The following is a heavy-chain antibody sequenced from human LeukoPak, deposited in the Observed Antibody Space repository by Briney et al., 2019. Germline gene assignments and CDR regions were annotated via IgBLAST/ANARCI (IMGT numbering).Heavy chain of an antibody. J-gene: IGHJ3*02. D-gene: IGHD3-22*01. CDR2: IYPDDSET. Sequence: GGSLRLSCAASGYRFTTDYIGWVRQMPGKGLEWMGIIYPDDSETNYSPSFQGQVSMSVDKSITTAYLQWSSLKASDTAIYYCARQAYGSHFDAFDIWGQGTMVTVSS. CDR1: GYRFTTDY. V-gene: IGHV5-51*01. CDR3: ARQAYGSHFDAFDI.